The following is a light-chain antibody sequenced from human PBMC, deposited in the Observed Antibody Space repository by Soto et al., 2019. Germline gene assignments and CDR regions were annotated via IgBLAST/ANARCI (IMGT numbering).Light chain of an antibody. CDR2: PAS. Sequence: DMQLTQSPSFLSASVGDRVTITCRASQGIDSYLAWYQQKPGKAPKLLIYPASTLEGGVPSRFSGSGSGTEFTLTISTLQPEDFVTYYCQQLHTYPFTFGGGTKVEIQ. CDR3: QQLHTYPFT. V-gene: IGKV1-9*01. J-gene: IGKJ4*01. CDR1: QGIDSY.